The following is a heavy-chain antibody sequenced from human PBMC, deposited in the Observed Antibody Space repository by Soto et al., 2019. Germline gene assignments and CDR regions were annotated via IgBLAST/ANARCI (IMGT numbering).Heavy chain of an antibody. D-gene: IGHD3-9*01. CDR2: ITGGGDNT. CDR3: TQDGGSRDWLTVN. CDR1: GFTFTSYA. V-gene: IGHV3-23*01. J-gene: IGHJ4*02. Sequence: EVQLLESGGDLVQPGGSLRLSCAASGFTFTSYAMSWIRQAPGKGPEWVSAITGGGDNTYYADSVKGRFTISRDNSKNTRYLQMNSLRAEDTAFYYCTQDGGSRDWLTVNWGQGTLVTVSS.